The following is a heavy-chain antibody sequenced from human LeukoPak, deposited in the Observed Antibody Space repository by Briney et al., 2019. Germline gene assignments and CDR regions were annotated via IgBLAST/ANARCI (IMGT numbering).Heavy chain of an antibody. CDR1: GLTVKNNY. J-gene: IGHJ2*01. CDR3: ATSPTTGNIYFDL. V-gene: IGHV3-66*01. Sequence: GGSLRLSCAASGLTVKNNYMAWVRQPPGKGLEGVSVLYSGGDIYYSDSVKGRFTISRDNSKNMLYLQMNSLRAEETAVYYCATSPTTGNIYFDLWGRGTLVTVSS. CDR2: LYSGGDI. D-gene: IGHD1-1*01.